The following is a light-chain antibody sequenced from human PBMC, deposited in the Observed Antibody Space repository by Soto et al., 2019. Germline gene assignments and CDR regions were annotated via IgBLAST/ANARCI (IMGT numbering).Light chain of an antibody. J-gene: IGKJ1*01. CDR3: KKYGDSQWK. V-gene: IGKV3-20*01. CDR1: QSVVSTY. Sequence: EVVMTQSPATLSFSPVYRATLSGISSQSVVSTYLAWYQQKHGQAPRILIYDASSRATGITDRFSGSGSGTDFTITIRRMDNEDFAVYYCKKYGDSQWKVGNGNKVDIK. CDR2: DAS.